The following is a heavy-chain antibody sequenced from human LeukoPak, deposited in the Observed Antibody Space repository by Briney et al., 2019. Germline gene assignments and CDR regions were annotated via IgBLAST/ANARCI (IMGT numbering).Heavy chain of an antibody. CDR1: GYTFTGYY. CDR2: INPNSGGT. CDR3: ARVRYGSGSYYFDY. V-gene: IGHV1-2*02. J-gene: IGHJ4*02. D-gene: IGHD3-10*01. Sequence: ASVKVSCKASGYTFTGYYMHWVRQAPGQGLEWMGWINPNSGGTNYARKFQGRVTMTRDTSISTAYMELSRLRSDDTAVYYCARVRYGSGSYYFDYWGQGTLVTVSS.